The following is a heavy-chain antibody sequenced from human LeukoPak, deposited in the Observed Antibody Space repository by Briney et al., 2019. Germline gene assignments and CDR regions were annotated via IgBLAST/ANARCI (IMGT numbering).Heavy chain of an antibody. CDR1: GFTFSSYG. Sequence: GGSLRLSCAASGFTFSSYGMHWVRQAPGKGLEWVAFIRYDGSNKYYADSVKGRFTISRDNSKNTLYLQMNSLRAEDTAVYYCARGGYDSGSYYKGPLYYFDYWGQGTLVTVSS. V-gene: IGHV3-30*02. CDR2: IRYDGSNK. J-gene: IGHJ4*02. D-gene: IGHD3-10*01. CDR3: ARGGYDSGSYYKGPLYYFDY.